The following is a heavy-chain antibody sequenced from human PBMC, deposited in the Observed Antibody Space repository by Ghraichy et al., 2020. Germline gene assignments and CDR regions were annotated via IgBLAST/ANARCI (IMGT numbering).Heavy chain of an antibody. D-gene: IGHD1-26*01. J-gene: IGHJ4*02. CDR2: INTSGSSP. V-gene: IGHV3-74*01. Sequence: GGSLRLSCAASGFTSSNNWMYWVRQAPGKGLVWVSRINTSGSSPTYADSVKGRFTTSRDNAKNTLSLQMNSLRAEDTAVYYCARGPLYRAPDYWGQGTLVTVSS. CDR1: GFTSSNNW. CDR3: ARGPLYRAPDY.